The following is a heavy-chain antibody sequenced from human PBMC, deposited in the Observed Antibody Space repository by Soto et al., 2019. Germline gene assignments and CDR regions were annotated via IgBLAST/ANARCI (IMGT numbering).Heavy chain of an antibody. J-gene: IGHJ5*02. V-gene: IGHV3-23*01. CDR1: LFTFSSAV. Sequence: EALRLSCVGFLFTFSSAVIGWVRQVPGKGLEWVAIIRAASCGTYYAAPVQGQVTISSDDAMNTVYLEMSSLKAADTAVYYCAKVDQCATRSWWICDPWGEGTLVTVSS. CDR2: IRAASCGT. CDR3: AKVDQCATRSWWICDP. D-gene: IGHD5-12*01.